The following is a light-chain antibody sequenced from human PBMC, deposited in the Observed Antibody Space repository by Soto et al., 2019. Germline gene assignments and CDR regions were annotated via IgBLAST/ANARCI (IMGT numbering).Light chain of an antibody. CDR3: QQRHNLPHT. CDR1: QDVRKY. V-gene: IGKV1-33*01. CDR2: DAS. J-gene: IGKJ3*01. Sequence: DIQMTQSPSSLSASVGDRVTITCQASQDVRKYLSWYQQKARKAPTLLIYDASNSETGVPSRFSGSGSGTDFTFTISSLQPEDIATYYCQQRHNLPHTFGPGTKVDIK.